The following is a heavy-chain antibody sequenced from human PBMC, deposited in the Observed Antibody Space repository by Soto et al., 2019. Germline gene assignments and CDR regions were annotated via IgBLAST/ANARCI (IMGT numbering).Heavy chain of an antibody. CDR1: GFTFSTHW. CDR3: AKDVR. CDR2: INDDGSER. J-gene: IGHJ4*02. Sequence: EVQLVESGGDLVQPGGSLRLSCAASGFTFSTHWMSWVRQAPGKGLEWVANINDDGSERNYAASVRGRVSVSRDNAKNSLFLQMTGLRVDDTGLYYCAKDVRWGEGTQVTVSS. V-gene: IGHV3-7*05.